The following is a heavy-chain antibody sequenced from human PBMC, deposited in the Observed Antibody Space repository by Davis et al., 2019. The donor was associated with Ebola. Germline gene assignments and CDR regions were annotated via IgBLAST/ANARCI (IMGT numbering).Heavy chain of an antibody. D-gene: IGHD6-13*01. J-gene: IGHJ4*02. CDR1: GFTFSSYA. Sequence: GESLKISCAASGFTFSSYAMSWVRQAPGKGLEWVSAISGSGGSTYYADSVKGRFTISRDNGKNSLYLQMNSLRAEDTAVYYCAKYSSSWSRHFDYWGQGTLVTVSS. CDR3: AKYSSSWSRHFDY. V-gene: IGHV3-23*01. CDR2: ISGSGGST.